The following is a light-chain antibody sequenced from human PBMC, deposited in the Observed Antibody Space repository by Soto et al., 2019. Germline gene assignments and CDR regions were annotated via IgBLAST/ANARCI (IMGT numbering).Light chain of an antibody. Sequence: DIVMTQSPATLSVAPGERVTFSCRASQGVSRKLAWYQHKPGQALRLLISGASTGATGIPARFSGSGSGTEFTLTISSLQSEDCAIYYCQQYHTWPITFGGGTKVDIK. CDR3: QQYHTWPIT. V-gene: IGKV3-15*01. J-gene: IGKJ4*01. CDR1: QGVSRK. CDR2: GAS.